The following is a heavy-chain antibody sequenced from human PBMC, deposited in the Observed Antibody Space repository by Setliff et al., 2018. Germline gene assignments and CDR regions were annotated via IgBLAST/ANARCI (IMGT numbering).Heavy chain of an antibody. J-gene: IGHJ5*02. D-gene: IGHD3-10*01. V-gene: IGHV3-7*03. CDR1: GFTFSSYW. Sequence: PGGSLRLSCAASGFTFSSYWMSWVRQAPGKGLEWVANIKQDGSEKYYADSVKGRFTISRDNSKNTLYLQMNSLRAEDTAVYYCAKNGFGVVALGVNNWFDPWGQGTLVTVSS. CDR2: IKQDGSEK. CDR3: AKNGFGVVALGVNNWFDP.